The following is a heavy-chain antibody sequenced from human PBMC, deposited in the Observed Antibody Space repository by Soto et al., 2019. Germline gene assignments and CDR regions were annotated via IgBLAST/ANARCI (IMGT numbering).Heavy chain of an antibody. J-gene: IGHJ1*01. D-gene: IGHD4-17*01. CDR2: ISGSGQSA. V-gene: IGHV3-23*01. CDR3: ARDYGESGY. Sequence: EVQILQSGGGLVQPGASLRLSCAASGFTFTTYAMTWIRQAPGKGLEWVASISGSGQSANYSDSAKGRFVLSRDNSKDEVFLEMTSLRVGDSAVYFCARDYGESGYWGQGTLVTVSS. CDR1: GFTFTTYA.